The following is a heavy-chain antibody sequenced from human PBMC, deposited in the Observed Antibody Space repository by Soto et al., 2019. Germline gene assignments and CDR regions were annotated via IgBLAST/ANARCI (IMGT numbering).Heavy chain of an antibody. J-gene: IGHJ6*02. CDR1: GFTFSSYA. D-gene: IGHD1-26*01. CDR2: ISYDGSNK. Sequence: LRLSCAAPGFTFSSYAMHWVRQAPGKGLEWVAVISYDGSNKYYADSVKGRFTISRDNSKNTLYLQMNSLRAEDTAVYYCAREIVGASFNYYGMDVWGQGTTVTVSS. V-gene: IGHV3-30-3*01. CDR3: AREIVGASFNYYGMDV.